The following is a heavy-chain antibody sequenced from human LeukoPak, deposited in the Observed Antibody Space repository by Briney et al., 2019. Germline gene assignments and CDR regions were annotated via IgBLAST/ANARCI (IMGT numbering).Heavy chain of an antibody. CDR2: IYTSVST. CDR3: ARDSLMVYATPFDP. J-gene: IGHJ5*02. V-gene: IGHV4-61*02. Sequence: SETLSLTCTVSVGSISSGSYYWSWIRQPAGKGLEWIGRIYTSVSTTYNPSLKTRVTISVDTSKNQFSLKLSSVAAADTAVYYCARDSLMVYATPFDPWGQGTLVTVSS. D-gene: IGHD2-8*01. CDR1: VGSISSGSYY.